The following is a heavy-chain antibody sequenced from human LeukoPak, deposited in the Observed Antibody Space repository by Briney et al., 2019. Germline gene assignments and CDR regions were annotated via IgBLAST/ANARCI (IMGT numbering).Heavy chain of an antibody. J-gene: IGHJ6*02. CDR1: GGSISSYY. CDR3: ARDTYYYDSSGYSPFYYYGMDV. Sequence: SETLSLTCTVSGGSISSYYWSWIRQPPGKGLEWIGYIYYSGSTYYNPSLKSRVTISVDTSKNQFSLKLSSVTAADTAVYYCARDTYYYDSSGYSPFYYYGMDVWGQGTTVTVSS. CDR2: IYYSGST. V-gene: IGHV4-30-4*08. D-gene: IGHD3-22*01.